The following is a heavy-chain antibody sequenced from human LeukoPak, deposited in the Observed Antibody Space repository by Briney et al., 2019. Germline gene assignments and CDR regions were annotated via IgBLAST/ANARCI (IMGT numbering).Heavy chain of an antibody. J-gene: IGHJ4*02. V-gene: IGHV3-9*01. Sequence: GGSLRLSCAASGFTFSSYGMHWVRQAPGKGLEWVSGISWNSGSIGYADSVKGRLTISRDNAKNSLYLQMNSLRDEDTALYYCAKDWGSNTNFHFDYWGQGTLVTVSS. CDR3: AKDWGSNTNFHFDY. CDR1: GFTFSSYG. CDR2: ISWNSGSI. D-gene: IGHD2-2*01.